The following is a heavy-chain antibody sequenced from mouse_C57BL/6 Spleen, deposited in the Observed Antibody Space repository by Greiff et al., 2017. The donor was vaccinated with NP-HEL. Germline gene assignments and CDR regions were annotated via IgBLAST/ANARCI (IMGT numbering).Heavy chain of an antibody. D-gene: IGHD4-1*01. V-gene: IGHV5-4*01. Sequence: EVQLQESGGGLVKPGGSLKLSCAASGFTFSSYAMSWVRQTPEKRLEWVATISDGGSYTYYPDNVKGRFTISRDNAKNNLYLQMSHLKSEDTAMYYCAREVLGRGFDYWGQGTTLTVSS. CDR2: ISDGGSYT. J-gene: IGHJ2*01. CDR1: GFTFSSYA. CDR3: AREVLGRGFDY.